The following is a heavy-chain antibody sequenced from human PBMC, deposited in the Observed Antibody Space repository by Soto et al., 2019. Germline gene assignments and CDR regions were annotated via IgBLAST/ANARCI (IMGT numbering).Heavy chain of an antibody. CDR3: AKLHGDYGPDAFDI. J-gene: IGHJ3*02. CDR2: ISYDGSNK. Sequence: QVQLVESRGGVVQPGRSLRLSCAASGFTFSSYGMHWVRQAPGKGLEWVAVISYDGSNKYYADSVKGRFTISRDNSKNTLYLQMNSLRAEDTAVYYCAKLHGDYGPDAFDIWGQGTMVTVSS. D-gene: IGHD4-17*01. CDR1: GFTFSSYG. V-gene: IGHV3-30*18.